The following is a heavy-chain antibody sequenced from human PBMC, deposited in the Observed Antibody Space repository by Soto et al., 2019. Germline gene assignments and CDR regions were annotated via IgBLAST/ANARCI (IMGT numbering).Heavy chain of an antibody. D-gene: IGHD4-17*01. CDR3: ARDKHDYFNRGIGFDT. J-gene: IGHJ5*02. CDR2: TYYRSKWYN. Sequence: SQTLSLTCAISVDSVSTNGAAWNWIRQSPSRGLEWLGRTYYRSKWYNDYAVSVKSRITINPDTSKSQFSLQLNSVTPEDTAVYYCARDKHDYFNRGIGFDTWGQGILVTVSS. V-gene: IGHV6-1*01. CDR1: VDSVSTNGAA.